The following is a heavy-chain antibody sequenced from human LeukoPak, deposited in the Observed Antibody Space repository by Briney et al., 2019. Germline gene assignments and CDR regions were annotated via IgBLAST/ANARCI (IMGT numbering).Heavy chain of an antibody. J-gene: IGHJ4*02. Sequence: GGSLRLSCAASGFTFSNAWMSWVRQAPGKGLEWVGRIKSKTDGGTTDHAAPVKGRFTISRDDSKNTLYLQMNSLKTEDTAVYYCTTGLWFGELLSSWYFDYWGQGTLVTVSS. V-gene: IGHV3-15*01. CDR1: GFTFSNAW. D-gene: IGHD3-10*01. CDR3: TTGLWFGELLSSWYFDY. CDR2: IKSKTDGGTT.